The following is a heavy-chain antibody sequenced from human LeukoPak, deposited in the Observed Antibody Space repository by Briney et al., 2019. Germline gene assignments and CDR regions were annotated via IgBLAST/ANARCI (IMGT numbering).Heavy chain of an antibody. J-gene: IGHJ4*02. CDR3: ARHKREFYVVVPAAIFG. Sequence: SETLSLTCTVSGGSISSSSYYWGWIRQPPGKGLEWIGSTYYSGSTYYNPSLKSRVTISVDTSKNQFSLKLSSVTSADTAVYYCARHKREFYVVVPAAIFGWGQGTLVTVSS. CDR2: TYYSGST. D-gene: IGHD2-2*01. V-gene: IGHV4-39*01. CDR1: GGSISSSSYY.